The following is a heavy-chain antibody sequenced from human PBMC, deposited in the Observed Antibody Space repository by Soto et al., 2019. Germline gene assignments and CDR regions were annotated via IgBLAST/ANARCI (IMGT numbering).Heavy chain of an antibody. CDR3: ARVEMATPGVFHFDY. J-gene: IGHJ4*02. CDR1: GGSISSGGYS. V-gene: IGHV4-30-2*01. CDR2: IYHSGST. D-gene: IGHD5-12*01. Sequence: QLQLQESGSGLVKPSQTLSLTCAVSGGSISSGGYSWSWIRQPPGKGLEWIEYIYHSGSTYYNPSLKSRVTISVDRSKNQFSLKLSSVTAADTAVYYCARVEMATPGVFHFDYWGQGTLVTVSS.